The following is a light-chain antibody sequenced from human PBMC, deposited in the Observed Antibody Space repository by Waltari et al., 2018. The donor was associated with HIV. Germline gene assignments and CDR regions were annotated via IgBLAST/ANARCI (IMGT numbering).Light chain of an antibody. Sequence: SFDLSQAPALSVSPGQTARSTCPGDALANHYCCWHQHKPGQAPALVIHNDNERPSGIPQRFSGSSSGTTATLTSIGVQAEDEADYYCQSADSSVTYEVVFGGGTKLTVL. V-gene: IGLV3-25*03. CDR2: NDN. J-gene: IGLJ3*02. CDR1: ALANHY. CDR3: QSADSSVTYEVV.